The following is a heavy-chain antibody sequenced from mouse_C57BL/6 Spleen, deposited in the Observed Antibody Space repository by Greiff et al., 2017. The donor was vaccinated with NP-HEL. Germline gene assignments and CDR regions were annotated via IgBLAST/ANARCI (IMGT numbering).Heavy chain of an antibody. CDR3: ARMIKCYSMDY. Sequence: QVQLQQPGAELVKPGASVKLSCKASGYTFTSYWMQWVKQRPGQGLEWIGEIDPSDSYTNYNQKFKGKATLTVDTSSSTAYMQLSSLTSEDSAVYYCARMIKCYSMDYWGQGTSVTVSS. V-gene: IGHV1-50*01. CDR2: IDPSDSYT. J-gene: IGHJ4*01. D-gene: IGHD2-3*01. CDR1: GYTFTSYW.